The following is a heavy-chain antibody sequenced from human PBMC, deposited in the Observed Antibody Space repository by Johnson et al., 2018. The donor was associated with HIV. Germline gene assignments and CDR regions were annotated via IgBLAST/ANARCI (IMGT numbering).Heavy chain of an antibody. CDR1: GFTFSSYA. Sequence: QVQLVESGGGLVKPGGSLRLSCAASGFTFSSYAMHWVRQAPAKGLEWVAVISYDGSNQYYADSVKGRFTISRDNSKNTVFLEMNSLRAEDTAVYYCAREGYDSSGYSDAFDIWGQGTMVTVSS. V-gene: IGHV3-30*04. CDR2: ISYDGSNQ. D-gene: IGHD3-22*01. CDR3: AREGYDSSGYSDAFDI. J-gene: IGHJ3*02.